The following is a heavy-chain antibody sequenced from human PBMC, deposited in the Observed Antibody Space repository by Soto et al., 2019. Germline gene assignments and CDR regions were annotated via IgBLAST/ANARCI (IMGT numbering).Heavy chain of an antibody. CDR3: ARVPDR. Sequence: SETLSLTCAVSGGSISSGGYSWSWIRQPPGKGLEWIGYIYHSGSTYYNPSLKSRVTISVDRSKSQFSLKLSSVTAADTAVYYCARVPDRWGQGTLVTVS. D-gene: IGHD2-2*01. J-gene: IGHJ5*02. CDR2: IYHSGST. CDR1: GGSISSGGYS. V-gene: IGHV4-30-2*01.